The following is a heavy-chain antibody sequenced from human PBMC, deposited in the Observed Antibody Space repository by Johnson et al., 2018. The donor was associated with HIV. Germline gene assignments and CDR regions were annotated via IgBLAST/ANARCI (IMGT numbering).Heavy chain of an antibody. Sequence: VQLVESGGGLIQPGGSLRLSCAASGLIVSSSYMTWVRQGPGKGLEWVSVIYSGGSTYYPASVKGRFTISRVNAKNSLYLQMNSLRAEDTAVYYCAKDPPYSSSSPGAFDIWGQGTVLHVSS. V-gene: IGHV3-53*01. CDR3: AKDPPYSSSSPGAFDI. J-gene: IGHJ3*02. D-gene: IGHD6-6*01. CDR2: IYSGGST. CDR1: GLIVSSSY.